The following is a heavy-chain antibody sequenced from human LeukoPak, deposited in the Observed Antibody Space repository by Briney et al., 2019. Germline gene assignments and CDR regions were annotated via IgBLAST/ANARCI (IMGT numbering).Heavy chain of an antibody. CDR3: AKDNGRYYDFWSGYSHMDV. V-gene: IGHV3-43*01. J-gene: IGHJ6*03. Sequence: GGSLRLSCAASGFTFSSYSMNWVRQAPGKGLEWVSLISWDGGSTYYADSVKGRFTISRDNSKNSLYLQMNSLRTEDTALYYCAKDNGRYYDFWSGYSHMDVWGKGTTVTVSS. CDR1: GFTFSSYS. D-gene: IGHD3-3*01. CDR2: ISWDGGST.